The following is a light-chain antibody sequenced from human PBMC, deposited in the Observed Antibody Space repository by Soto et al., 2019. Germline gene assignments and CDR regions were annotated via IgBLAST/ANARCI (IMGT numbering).Light chain of an antibody. CDR1: HIVSNN. Sequence: EVVMTQSPATLSVSPGEKATLSCRASHIVSNNLAWYQQKPGQAPRLLIYFASTRAIGIPARFSGSGSGTEFTLTISSLQSEDFAVYYCQHYNKWPLTFGGGTKVETK. CDR2: FAS. J-gene: IGKJ4*01. CDR3: QHYNKWPLT. V-gene: IGKV3-15*01.